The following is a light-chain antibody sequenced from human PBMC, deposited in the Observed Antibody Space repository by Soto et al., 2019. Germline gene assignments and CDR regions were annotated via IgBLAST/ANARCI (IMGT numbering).Light chain of an antibody. CDR3: YSVTSSSTYV. CDR1: SSDVGGYNC. J-gene: IGLJ1*01. CDR2: DVG. Sequence: QSALTQPASVSGSPGQSITISCTGTSSDVGGYNCVSWYQQHPGKAPILMFYDVGNWPSEVSDRFSGSKSGSKASMTISGQQAEYEDDHYCYSVTSSSTYVFGTGTKLTVL. V-gene: IGLV2-14*01.